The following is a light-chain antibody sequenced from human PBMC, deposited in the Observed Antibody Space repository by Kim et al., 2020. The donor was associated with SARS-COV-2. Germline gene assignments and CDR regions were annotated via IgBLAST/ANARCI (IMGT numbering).Light chain of an antibody. CDR1: SSNIGANYE. CDR2: ANT. J-gene: IGLJ1*01. CDR3: QSYDSGLGGPV. Sequence: QSVLTQPPSVSGAPGQRVTISCTGSSSNIGANYEVHWYQQLPGKAPRLVIYANTNRPSGVPDRFSGSKSGTSASLAITGLLAADEADYYCQSYDSGLGGPVFGTGTKVTVL. V-gene: IGLV1-40*01.